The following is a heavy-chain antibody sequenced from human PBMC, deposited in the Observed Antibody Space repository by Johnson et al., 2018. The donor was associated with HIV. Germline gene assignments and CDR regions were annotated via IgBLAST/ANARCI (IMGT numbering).Heavy chain of an antibody. CDR3: AREIIFRGAFDI. D-gene: IGHD3-10*01. V-gene: IGHV3-7*01. J-gene: IGHJ3*02. CDR1: GFTVSSNY. CDR2: IKQDGSEK. Sequence: MQLVESGGGLVQPGGSLRLSCAASGFTVSSNYMSWVRQAPGKGLEWVTNIKQDGSEKYYVDSVKGRFTISRDNAKNSLYLQMNSLRAEDTAVYYCAREIIFRGAFDIWGQGTMVTVSS.